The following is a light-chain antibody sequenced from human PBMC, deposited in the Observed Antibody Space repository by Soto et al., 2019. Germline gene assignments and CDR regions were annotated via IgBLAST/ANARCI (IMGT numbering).Light chain of an antibody. V-gene: IGLV1-40*01. J-gene: IGLJ1*01. CDR3: ATWDDSLDVHV. Sequence: QSVLTQPPSVSGAPGQRVTISCIGGSSNIGAGYEVYWYQQLPGTVPKLLIYRNTYRPSGVPDRFSGSKSGTSASLAISGLQSEDEAHYYCATWDDSLDVHVFGTGTKLTVL. CDR2: RNT. CDR1: SSNIGAGYE.